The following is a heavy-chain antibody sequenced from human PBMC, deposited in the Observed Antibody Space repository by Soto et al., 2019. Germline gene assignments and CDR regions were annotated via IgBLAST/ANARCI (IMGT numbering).Heavy chain of an antibody. Sequence: EVQLLESGGGLVQPGGSLRLSCAGSGFTFSSYAMNWVRQAPGKGLEWISGISGAAGSTYTADSVKGRFTISRDNSKNTLYLRMNSLSAEDTAVYYCARSLPLYDATGYYRDPSDHWGQGTLVTVSS. D-gene: IGHD3-9*01. CDR1: GFTFSSYA. CDR3: ARSLPLYDATGYYRDPSDH. J-gene: IGHJ4*02. V-gene: IGHV3-23*01. CDR2: ISGAAGST.